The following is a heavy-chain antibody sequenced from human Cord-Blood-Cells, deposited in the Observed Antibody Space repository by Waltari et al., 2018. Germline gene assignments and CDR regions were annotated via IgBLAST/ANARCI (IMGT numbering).Heavy chain of an antibody. V-gene: IGHV3-33*01. CDR3: ARDRYCSSTSCYSADY. Sequence: QVQLVESGGGVVQPGRSLRLSCVASGFTFSSYGMHWVRQAPGKGLEWVAVIWYDGSNKYYADSVKGRFTISRDNSKNTLYLQMNSLRAEDTAVYYCARDRYCSSTSCYSADYWGQGTLVTVSS. CDR1: GFTFSSYG. D-gene: IGHD2-2*02. J-gene: IGHJ4*02. CDR2: IWYDGSNK.